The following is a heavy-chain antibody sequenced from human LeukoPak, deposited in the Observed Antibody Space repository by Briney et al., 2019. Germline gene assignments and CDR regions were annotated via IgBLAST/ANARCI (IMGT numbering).Heavy chain of an antibody. J-gene: IGHJ4*02. D-gene: IGHD6-19*01. CDR2: INAGNGNT. V-gene: IGHV1-3*01. CDR1: GYSFTSYG. CDR3: ARGEPYSSDFFDY. Sequence: ASVNVSFKASGYSFTSYGMHWVRQAPGQRLEWMGWINAGNGNTKYSQKFQGRVTISRDTSANTAYMEVSSLRSEDTAVYYCARGEPYSSDFFDYWGQGTLVTVSS.